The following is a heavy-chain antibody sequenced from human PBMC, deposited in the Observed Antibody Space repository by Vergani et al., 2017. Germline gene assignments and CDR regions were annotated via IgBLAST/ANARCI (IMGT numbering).Heavy chain of an antibody. V-gene: IGHV3-7*01. Sequence: EVLLVESGGGLVQPGGSLRLSCAASGFTFSAYWMNWVRQAPGKGLEWVANIKQDGSEKYYVDSVKGRFTISRDNANNLVYLQMSSVRADDTAVYYCARDPGSLSGDYVWFDPWGQGTLVTVSS. CDR2: IKQDGSEK. CDR1: GFTFSAYW. D-gene: IGHD4-17*01. CDR3: ARDPGSLSGDYVWFDP. J-gene: IGHJ5*02.